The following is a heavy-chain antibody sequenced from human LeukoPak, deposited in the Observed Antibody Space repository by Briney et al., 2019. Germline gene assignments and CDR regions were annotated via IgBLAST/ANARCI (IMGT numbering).Heavy chain of an antibody. J-gene: IGHJ2*01. CDR1: GFTFSRNY. Sequence: PGGSLRLSCVASGFTFSRNYMSWVRQAPGKGLEWVSVIYSGGSTYYADSVKGRFTISRDSSKNTLYLQMDSLRAGDTAVYYCARVGYSYGHWYFDLWGRGTLVTVS. CDR2: IYSGGST. CDR3: ARVGYSYGHWYFDL. V-gene: IGHV3-53*01. D-gene: IGHD5-18*01.